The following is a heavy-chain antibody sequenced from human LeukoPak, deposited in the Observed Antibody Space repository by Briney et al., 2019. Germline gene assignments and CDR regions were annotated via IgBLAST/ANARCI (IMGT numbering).Heavy chain of an antibody. CDR1: GVSFSGYY. CDR3: ARGPNYGGNSKDFDY. D-gene: IGHD4-23*01. Sequence: PSETLSLTCAVYGVSFSGYYWSWIRQPPGKGLEWIGEINHSGSTNYNPSLKSRVTISVDTSKNQFSLKLSSVTAADTAVYYCARGPNYGGNSKDFDYWGQGTLVTVSS. CDR2: INHSGST. V-gene: IGHV4-34*01. J-gene: IGHJ4*02.